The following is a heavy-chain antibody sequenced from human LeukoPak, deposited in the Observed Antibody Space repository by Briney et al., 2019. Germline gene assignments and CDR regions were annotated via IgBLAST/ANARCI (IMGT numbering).Heavy chain of an antibody. D-gene: IGHD3-22*01. J-gene: IGHJ4*02. CDR3: ARGPHYYDSSGYYYYFDY. Sequence: GGSLRLSCAASGFTFSDYYMSWIRQAPGKGLEWVSYISSSGSTIYYADSVKGRFTISRDNAKNSLYLQMNSLRAEDTAVYYCARGPHYYDSSGYYYYFDYWGQGTLVTVSS. CDR2: ISSSGSTI. V-gene: IGHV3-11*01. CDR1: GFTFSDYY.